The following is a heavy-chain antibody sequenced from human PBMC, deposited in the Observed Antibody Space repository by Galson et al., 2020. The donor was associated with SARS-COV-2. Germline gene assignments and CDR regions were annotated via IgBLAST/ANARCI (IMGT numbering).Heavy chain of an antibody. CDR2: ISYDGSNK. CDR3: AKPGLIAAAATAWYFDL. V-gene: IGHV3-30*18. D-gene: IGHD6-13*01. Sequence: TGGSLRLSCAASGFTFSSYGMNWVRQAPGKGLEWVAVISYDGSNKYYADSVQGRFTISRDNSKNTLYQQMSSLRAEDTAVYYYAKPGLIAAAATAWYFDLWGRGTLVTVSS. CDR1: GFTFSSYG. J-gene: IGHJ2*01.